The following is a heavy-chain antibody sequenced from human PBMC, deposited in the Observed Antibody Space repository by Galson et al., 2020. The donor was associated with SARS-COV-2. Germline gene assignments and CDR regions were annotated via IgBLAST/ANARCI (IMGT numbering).Heavy chain of an antibody. CDR2: IFFDGSDK. CDR1: GYTFSSHA. Sequence: LSLTCAASGYTFSSHAMHWVRQAPGKGLEWVAQIFFDGSDKYYGDSVKGRFTISRDSSKNTVYLQMNNLRADDTAVYYCARDGQTSSGWAFDYWGQGTLVTVSS. V-gene: IGHV3-33*01. J-gene: IGHJ4*02. D-gene: IGHD6-19*01. CDR3: ARDGQTSSGWAFDY.